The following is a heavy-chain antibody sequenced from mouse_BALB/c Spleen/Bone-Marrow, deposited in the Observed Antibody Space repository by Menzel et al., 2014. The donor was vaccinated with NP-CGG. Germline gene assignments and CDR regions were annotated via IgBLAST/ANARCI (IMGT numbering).Heavy chain of an antibody. CDR3: ARLGYYGSHDN. D-gene: IGHD1-2*01. Sequence: EVKLEESGGGLVQPGGSLNLACVASGFDFGRYWMSWARQAPGKGLEWIGEINPGSSTINYSPSLKDKFIISRDNAKNTLCLQMSKVRSEDTALYYCARLGYYGSHDNWGRGTTLTVSS. J-gene: IGHJ2*01. CDR2: INPGSSTI. V-gene: IGHV4-2*02. CDR1: GFDFGRYW.